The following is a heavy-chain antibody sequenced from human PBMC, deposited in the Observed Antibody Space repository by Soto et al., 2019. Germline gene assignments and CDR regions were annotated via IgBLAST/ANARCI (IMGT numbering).Heavy chain of an antibody. J-gene: IGHJ4*02. CDR3: AKDGGPVYCNSPGCSAKHFDY. D-gene: IGHD2-2*01. CDR2: ISAYNGNT. Sequence: GDSVKVSCKASGYTFTSYGMSWVRQAPGQGLEWMGWISAYNGNTNYAQKLQGRVTMTTDTSTSTAYMELRSLRSDDTAVYYCAKDGGPVYCNSPGCSAKHFDYWGQGTLVTVSS. CDR1: GYTFTSYG. V-gene: IGHV1-18*01.